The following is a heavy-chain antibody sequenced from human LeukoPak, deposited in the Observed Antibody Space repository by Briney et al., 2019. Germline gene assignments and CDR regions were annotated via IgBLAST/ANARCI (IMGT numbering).Heavy chain of an antibody. J-gene: IGHJ4*02. CDR3: ASLQWELLNY. CDR1: GGSISRSSYY. D-gene: IGHD1-26*01. V-gene: IGHV4-39*01. CDR2: IYYSGST. Sequence: PSETLSLTCTVSGGSISRSSYYWGWIRQPPGKGLEWIGNIYYSGSTYYNPSLKSRVTISVDTSKNQFSLKVSSVTAADTAVYYCASLQWELLNYWGQGTLVTVSS.